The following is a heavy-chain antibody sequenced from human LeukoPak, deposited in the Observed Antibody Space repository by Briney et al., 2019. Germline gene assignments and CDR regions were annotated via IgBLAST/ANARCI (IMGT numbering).Heavy chain of an antibody. CDR3: ATCYGDPFFDY. CDR1: GGSFSGYY. CDR2: INHSGST. D-gene: IGHD2-2*01. J-gene: IGHJ4*02. Sequence: SETLSLTCAVYGGSFSGYYWSWIRQPPGKGLEWIGEINHSGSTNYNPSLKSRVTISLDTSKNQFSLKLSSVTASDTAVYYCATCYGDPFFDYWGQGTLVTVSS. V-gene: IGHV4-34*01.